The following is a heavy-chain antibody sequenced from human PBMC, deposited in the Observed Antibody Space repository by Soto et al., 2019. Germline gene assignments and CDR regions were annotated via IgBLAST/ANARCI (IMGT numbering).Heavy chain of an antibody. Sequence: QLQLQESGPGLVKPSETLSLTCTVSGGSITRNNHYWGWIRQSPGKGLEWIGSILYSGSTNYNPSLKSRVTISVETSKYQFSLKMSSVTAADTALYYCARLGSSGWYQGSYFYYWGQGTLVTVSS. V-gene: IGHV4-39*01. CDR3: ARLGSSGWYQGSYFYY. CDR1: GGSITRNNHY. J-gene: IGHJ4*02. CDR2: ILYSGST. D-gene: IGHD6-19*01.